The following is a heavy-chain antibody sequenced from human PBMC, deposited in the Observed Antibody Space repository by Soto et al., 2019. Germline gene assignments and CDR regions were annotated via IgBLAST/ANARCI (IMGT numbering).Heavy chain of an antibody. D-gene: IGHD4-17*01. CDR3: ERGIKSGDYSGWFAP. CDR2: INPNSGNT. CDR1: GYIFTNYD. V-gene: IGHV1-8*01. J-gene: IGHJ5*02. Sequence: QVQLVQSGAEVKKPGASVKVSCKASGYIFTNYDINWVRQATGQGLEYLGWINPNSGNTGYVQKFQGRVTMTRNTSINTAYRELNSWRSGDTAVFFCERGIKSGDYSGWFAPWAQEPLVTVSS.